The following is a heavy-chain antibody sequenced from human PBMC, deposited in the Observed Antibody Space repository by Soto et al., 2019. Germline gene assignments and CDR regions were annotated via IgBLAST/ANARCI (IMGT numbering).Heavy chain of an antibody. J-gene: IGHJ6*02. D-gene: IGHD1-26*01. CDR2: ISYDGSNK. V-gene: IGHV3-30*03. CDR3: ATSNGGTYYYYYGMDV. Sequence: QVQLVESGGGVVQPGRSLRRSCAASGFTFSSYGMHWVRQAPGKGLEWVAVISYDGSNKYYADSVKGRFTISRDNSKNTLYLQMNSLRAEDTAVYYCATSNGGTYYYYYGMDVWGQGTTVTVSS. CDR1: GFTFSSYG.